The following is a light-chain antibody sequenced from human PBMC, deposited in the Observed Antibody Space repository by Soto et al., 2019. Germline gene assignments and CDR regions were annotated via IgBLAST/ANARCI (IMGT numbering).Light chain of an antibody. CDR3: SSYTTGSSWV. CDR2: EVT. V-gene: IGLV2-14*01. J-gene: IGLJ3*02. CDR1: GGDVGSYNY. Sequence: QSALTQPASVSGSPGQSITISCAGSGGDVGSYNYVSWYQQHPGKAPKLLIYEVTNRPSGISNRFSGSKSGYTASLTISGLQAEDESDYYCSSYTTGSSWVFGGGTKLTVL.